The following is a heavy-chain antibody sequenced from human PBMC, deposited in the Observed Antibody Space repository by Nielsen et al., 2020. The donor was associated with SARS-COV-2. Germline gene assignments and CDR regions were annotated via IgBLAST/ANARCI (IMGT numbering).Heavy chain of an antibody. J-gene: IGHJ4*02. D-gene: IGHD6-13*01. CDR3: ARDVGSSWPNFDY. CDR1: GFTFSSYG. CDR2: ISYDGSNK. V-gene: IGHV3-30*03. Sequence: GGSLRLSCATSGFTFSSYGMHWVRQAAGKGLEWVAVISYDGSNKYYADSVKGRFTISRDNSKNTLYLQMNSLRAEDTAVYYCARDVGSSWPNFDYWGQGTLVTVSS.